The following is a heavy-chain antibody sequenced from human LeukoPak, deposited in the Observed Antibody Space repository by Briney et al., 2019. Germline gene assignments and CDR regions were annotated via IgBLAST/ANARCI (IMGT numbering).Heavy chain of an antibody. Sequence: SETLSLTCTVSGGSISSYYWSWIRQPPGKGLEWIGYIYYSGSTNYNPSLKSRVTISVDTSKNQFSLKLSSVTATDTAVYYCASGPFEDYFDYWGQGTLVTVSS. CDR2: IYYSGST. CDR3: ASGPFEDYFDY. V-gene: IGHV4-59*01. J-gene: IGHJ4*02. CDR1: GGSISSYY.